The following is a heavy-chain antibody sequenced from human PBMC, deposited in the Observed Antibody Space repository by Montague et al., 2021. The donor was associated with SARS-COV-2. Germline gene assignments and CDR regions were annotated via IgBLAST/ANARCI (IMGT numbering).Heavy chain of an antibody. V-gene: IGHV2-70*01. CDR3: ARIWGATRGDAFDI. J-gene: IGHJ3*02. CDR1: GFSITTSTMG. D-gene: IGHD1-26*01. Sequence: PALVKPTQSLTLTCTFSGFSITTSTMGVGWIRQPPGKALEWLALIYWGDDKYYSTSLKTRLTISKDTSKNQVVLTMTNMDPVDTATYYCARIWGATRGDAFDIWGQGTMVTVSS. CDR2: IYWGDDK.